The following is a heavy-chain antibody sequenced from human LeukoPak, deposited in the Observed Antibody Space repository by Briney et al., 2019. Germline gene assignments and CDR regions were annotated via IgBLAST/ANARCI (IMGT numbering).Heavy chain of an antibody. J-gene: IGHJ5*02. CDR1: GFTFSSYE. V-gene: IGHV3-48*03. D-gene: IGHD4-17*01. CDR3: ARDSAESDYGDYEVNWFDP. Sequence: GGSLRLSCAASGFTFSSYEMNWVRQAPGKGLEWVSYISSSGSTIYYADSVKGRFTISRDNAKNSLYLQMNSLRAEDTAVYYCARDSAESDYGDYEVNWFDPWGQGTLVTVSS. CDR2: ISSSGSTI.